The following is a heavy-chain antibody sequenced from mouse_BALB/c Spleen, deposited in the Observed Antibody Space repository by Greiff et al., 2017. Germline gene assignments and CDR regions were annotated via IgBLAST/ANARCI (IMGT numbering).Heavy chain of an antibody. D-gene: IGHD2-4*01. CDR3: ARGGSTMIIPFAY. CDR1: GFTFSSYA. J-gene: IGHJ3*01. CDR2: ISSGGST. V-gene: IGHV5-6-5*01. Sequence: EVQLVESGGGLVKPGGSLKLSCAASGFTFSSYAMSWVRQTPEKRLEWVASISSGGSTYYPDSVKGRFTFSRDNARNILYLQMSSLRSEDTAMYYCARGGSTMIIPFAYWGQGTLVTVSA.